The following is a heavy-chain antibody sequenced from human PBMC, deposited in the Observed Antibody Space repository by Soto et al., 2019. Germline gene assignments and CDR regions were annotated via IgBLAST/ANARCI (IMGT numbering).Heavy chain of an antibody. Sequence: ASVKVSCKVSGYTLTELSMHWVRQAPGKGLEWMGGFDPEDGETIYAQKFQGRVTMTEDTSTDTAYMELSSLRSEDTAVYYCATDEYCSGGSCRGSYYYYYGMDVWGQGTTVTVSS. J-gene: IGHJ6*02. CDR3: ATDEYCSGGSCRGSYYYYYGMDV. CDR2: FDPEDGET. D-gene: IGHD2-15*01. CDR1: GYTLTELS. V-gene: IGHV1-24*01.